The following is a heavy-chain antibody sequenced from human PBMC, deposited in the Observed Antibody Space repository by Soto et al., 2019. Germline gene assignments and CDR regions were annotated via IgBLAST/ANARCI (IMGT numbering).Heavy chain of an antibody. V-gene: IGHV1-18*01. D-gene: IGHD3-10*01. J-gene: IGHJ4*02. CDR3: ARGRYGAY. Sequence: QVHLVQSGAEVKKPGASVKVSCKGSGYGFTTYGITWVRKAPGQGLEWMAWISAHNGNTNYAQKLQCRVTVTRDTSTSTAYMELRSLRSDDTAVYYCARGRYGAYWGQGALVTVSS. CDR2: ISAHNGNT. CDR1: GYGFTTYG.